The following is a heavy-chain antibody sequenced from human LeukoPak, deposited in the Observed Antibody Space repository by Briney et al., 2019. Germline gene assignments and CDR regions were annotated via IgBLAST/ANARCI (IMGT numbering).Heavy chain of an antibody. D-gene: IGHD2-2*01. Sequence: GGSLRLSCAASGFTFDDYGMSWVRQVPREALEWVSGINWNGGSTGYADSVKGRFTISRDNAKNSLYLQMSSLRAEDTAFYYCAREGYCSVTSCAYAMDVWGQGTTVTVSS. CDR2: INWNGGST. CDR1: GFTFDDYG. CDR3: AREGYCSVTSCAYAMDV. V-gene: IGHV3-20*04. J-gene: IGHJ6*02.